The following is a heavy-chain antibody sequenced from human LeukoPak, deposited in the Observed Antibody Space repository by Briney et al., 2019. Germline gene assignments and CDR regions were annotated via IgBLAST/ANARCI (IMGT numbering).Heavy chain of an antibody. J-gene: IGHJ4*02. CDR3: ARGRCSSTSCYTKIYSYLDY. V-gene: IGHV4-34*01. CDR2: INHSGST. D-gene: IGHD2-2*02. Sequence: SGTLSLTCAVYGGSFSGYYWSWIRQPPGKGLEWIGEINHSGSTNYNPSLKSRVTISVDTSKNQFSLKLSSVTAADTAVYYCARGRCSSTSCYTKIYSYLDYWGQGTLVTVSS. CDR1: GGSFSGYY.